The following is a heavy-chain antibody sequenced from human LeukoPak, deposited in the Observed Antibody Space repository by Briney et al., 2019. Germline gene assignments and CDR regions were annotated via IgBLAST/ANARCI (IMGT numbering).Heavy chain of an antibody. CDR1: GFRFRAYW. CDR3: ARDGSWPLDAFDF. J-gene: IGHJ3*01. CDR2: IRQDGSEK. D-gene: IGHD1-26*01. Sequence: GGSVRLSCATSGFRFRAYWMSWVRQPPGKGLEWVANIRQDGSEKYYVDSVKGRFTISRDNAKDSLFLQMNHLRGEDTAVYYCARDGSWPLDAFDFWGQGTMLTVSS. V-gene: IGHV3-7*01.